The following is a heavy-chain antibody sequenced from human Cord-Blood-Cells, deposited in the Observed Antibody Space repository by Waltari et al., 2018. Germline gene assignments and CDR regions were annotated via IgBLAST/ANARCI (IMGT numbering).Heavy chain of an antibody. Sequence: QLQLQESGPGLVKPSETLSLTCTVSGGSIRRSSYYWGWIRQPPGKGLEWIGCIYYSGGTYYNPSLNSRVTRSVDTSKNQFSLKLSSVTAADTAVYYCARHPSHGSSQTRWFDPWGQGTLVTVSS. CDR3: ARHPSHGSSQTRWFDP. V-gene: IGHV4-39*01. CDR1: GGSIRRSSYY. CDR2: IYYSGGT. J-gene: IGHJ5*02.